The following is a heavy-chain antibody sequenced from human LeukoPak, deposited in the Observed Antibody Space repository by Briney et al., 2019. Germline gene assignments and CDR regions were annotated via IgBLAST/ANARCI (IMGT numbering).Heavy chain of an antibody. D-gene: IGHD3-9*01. CDR3: AKDATASPYFHWFDN. Sequence: GGSLRLSCAASGFTFSSYGMNWVRQAPGKGLEWVAGISSGDRTFHAESVKGRFTISRDKSKDTLYLQMNSLRAEDTAVYYCAKDATASPYFHWFDNWGQGTQVIVSS. CDR1: GFTFSSYG. J-gene: IGHJ4*02. V-gene: IGHV3-23*01. CDR2: ISSGDRT.